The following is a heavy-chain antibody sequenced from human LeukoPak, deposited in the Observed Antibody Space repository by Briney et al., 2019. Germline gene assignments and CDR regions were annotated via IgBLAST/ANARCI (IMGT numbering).Heavy chain of an antibody. V-gene: IGHV3-23*01. CDR3: AKASRYFDWLSRLYYFDY. D-gene: IGHD3-9*01. CDR2: ISGSGGST. J-gene: IGHJ4*02. Sequence: GGSLRLSCAASGFIFRRYGMSWVRQAPGKGLEWVSAISGSGGSTYYADSVRGRFTISRDNSKNTLYVQINSLKAEDTAVYYCAKASRYFDWLSRLYYFDYWGQGTLVTVSS. CDR1: GFIFRRYG.